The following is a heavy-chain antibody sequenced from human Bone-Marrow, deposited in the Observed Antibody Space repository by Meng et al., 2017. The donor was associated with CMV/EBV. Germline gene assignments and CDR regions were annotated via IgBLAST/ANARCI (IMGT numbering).Heavy chain of an antibody. D-gene: IGHD3-3*01. V-gene: IGHV4-59*01. J-gene: IGHJ3*02. Sequence: SETLSLTCTVSGGSISGYYWSWIRQPPGKGLEWIGYIHYSGSTNYNPSLKSRVTISVDTAKNHFSLKLSSLTAADTAVYYCARGTVLLFFSPAPDSFDIWGQGTMVTVAS. CDR3: ARGTVLLFFSPAPDSFDI. CDR1: GGSISGYY. CDR2: IHYSGST.